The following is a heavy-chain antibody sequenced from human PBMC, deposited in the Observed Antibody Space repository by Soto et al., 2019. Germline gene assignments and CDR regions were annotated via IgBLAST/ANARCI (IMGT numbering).Heavy chain of an antibody. CDR1: SFSISSGYY. D-gene: IGHD4-4*01. V-gene: IGHV4-38-2*01. Sequence: SETLSLTCAVSSFSISSGYYWGWARQPPGKWLEWIGSIYHSGTTNYSPSLKSRVTISIDTSKNQFSLTLRSVTAADAAVYYCARCVSTACYPPSGLQLFDLCGQGSLVTVS. J-gene: IGHJ4*02. CDR3: ARCVSTACYPPSGLQLFDL. CDR2: IYHSGTT.